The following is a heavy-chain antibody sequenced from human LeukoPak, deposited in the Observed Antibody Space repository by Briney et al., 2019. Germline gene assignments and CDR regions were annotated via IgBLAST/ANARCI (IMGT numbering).Heavy chain of an antibody. Sequence: SVKVSCKASGGAFSNFAISWVRQAPGQGLEWMGGIIPIFGTANYAQKFQGRVTITADESTSTAYMELSSLRSEDTAVYYCARDRIVVVPAAMGQPYYYNYGMDVWGQGTTVTVSS. CDR3: ARDRIVVVPAAMGQPYYYNYGMDV. J-gene: IGHJ6*02. CDR1: GGAFSNFA. V-gene: IGHV1-69*13. D-gene: IGHD2-2*01. CDR2: IIPIFGTA.